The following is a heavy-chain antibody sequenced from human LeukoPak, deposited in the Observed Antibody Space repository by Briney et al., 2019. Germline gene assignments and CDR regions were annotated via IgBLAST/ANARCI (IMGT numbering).Heavy chain of an antibody. CDR2: LTGSGST. CDR1: GFAFSSFA. CDR3: AKVPYSDYGSGRPPFMDV. D-gene: IGHD3-10*01. Sequence: GRSLRLSCAASGFAFSSFAMSWVRQAPGKGLEWVSGLTGSGSTYHADSVKGRFTISRDNYENTLFLQMNYLRAEDTAIYYCAKVPYSDYGSGRPPFMDVWGQGTTVAVSS. J-gene: IGHJ6*02. V-gene: IGHV3-23*01.